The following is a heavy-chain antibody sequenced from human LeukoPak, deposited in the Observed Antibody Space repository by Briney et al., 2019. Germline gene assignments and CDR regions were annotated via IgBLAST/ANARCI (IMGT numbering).Heavy chain of an antibody. Sequence: GESLKISCKGSGNNFISYWIGWVRQMPGKGLEWMGIIYAGDSDTRYSPSFQGQVTISVDKSISTAYLQWSSLKASDSAMYYCARALMVRGVVNWFDPWGQGILVTVSS. D-gene: IGHD3-10*01. CDR3: ARALMVRGVVNWFDP. CDR2: IYAGDSDT. V-gene: IGHV5-51*01. J-gene: IGHJ5*02. CDR1: GNNFISYW.